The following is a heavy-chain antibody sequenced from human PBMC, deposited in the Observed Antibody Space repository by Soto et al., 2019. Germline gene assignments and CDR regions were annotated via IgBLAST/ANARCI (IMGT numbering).Heavy chain of an antibody. Sequence: GGSLRLSCAASGFTFSSYSMNWVRQAPGKGLEWVSYISSSSSTIYYADSVKGRFTISRDNAKNSLYLQMNSLRAEDTAVYYCARTAGLNSGYDPYYYYYYMDVWGKGTTVTVSS. D-gene: IGHD5-12*01. J-gene: IGHJ6*03. V-gene: IGHV3-48*01. CDR2: ISSSSSTI. CDR1: GFTFSSYS. CDR3: ARTAGLNSGYDPYYYYYYMDV.